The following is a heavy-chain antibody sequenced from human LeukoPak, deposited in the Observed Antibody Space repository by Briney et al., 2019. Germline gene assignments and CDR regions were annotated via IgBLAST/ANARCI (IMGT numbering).Heavy chain of an antibody. CDR1: GVTLSSYA. CDR2: INHSGST. D-gene: IGHD3-16*02. V-gene: IGHV4-34*01. J-gene: IGHJ3*02. Sequence: GSLRLSCAASGVTLSSYAMSWARQPPGKGLEWIGEINHSGSTNYNPSLKSRVTISVDTSKNQFSLKLSSVTAADTAVYYCARGRNHYDYVWGSYRSGGAPTDRAFDIWGQGTMVTVSS. CDR3: ARGRNHYDYVWGSYRSGGAPTDRAFDI.